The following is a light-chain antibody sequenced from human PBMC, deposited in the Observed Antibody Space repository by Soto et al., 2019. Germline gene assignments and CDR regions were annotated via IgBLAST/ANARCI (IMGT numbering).Light chain of an antibody. CDR3: QQYNNWPRGT. J-gene: IGKJ2*02. Sequence: EIVMTQSPATLSVSPGERATLSCRASQSVSSNFAWYQQKPGQAARLLIYGASTRATGIPDRFSGSGSGTEFSLTISSLQSEDFAVYYCQQYNNWPRGTFGQGTKLEIK. CDR1: QSVSSN. CDR2: GAS. V-gene: IGKV3-15*01.